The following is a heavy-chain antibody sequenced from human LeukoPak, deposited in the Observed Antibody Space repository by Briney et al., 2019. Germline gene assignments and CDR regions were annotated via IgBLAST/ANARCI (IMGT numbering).Heavy chain of an antibody. D-gene: IGHD4-17*01. CDR3: ARLGARQMLEY. J-gene: IGHJ4*02. CDR1: ELTFSSYW. CDR2: IKQDGGQI. Sequence: GGSLRLSCAASELTFSSYWMSWVRQAPGKGLEWVANIKQDGGQIYYLESVKGRFTVSRDNAKNSLYLQMNSLRAEDTAVYYCARLGARQMLEYWGQGTLVTVSS. V-gene: IGHV3-7*01.